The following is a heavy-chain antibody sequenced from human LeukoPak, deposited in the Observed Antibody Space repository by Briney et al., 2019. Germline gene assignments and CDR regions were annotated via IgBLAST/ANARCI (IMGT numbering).Heavy chain of an antibody. V-gene: IGHV3-23*01. D-gene: IGHD1-26*01. Sequence: GGSLRLSCAASGFTFSSYAMSWVRQAPGKGLEWVSAISGSGGSTYYADSVKGRFTISRDNSKNTLYLQMNSLRAEDTAVYYCARDGGGSYSIDYWGQGTLVTVSS. CDR2: ISGSGGST. J-gene: IGHJ4*02. CDR3: ARDGGGSYSIDY. CDR1: GFTFSSYA.